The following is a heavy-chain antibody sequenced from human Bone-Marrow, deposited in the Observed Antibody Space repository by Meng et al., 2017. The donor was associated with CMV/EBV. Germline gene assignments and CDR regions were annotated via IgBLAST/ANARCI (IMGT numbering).Heavy chain of an antibody. CDR3: ARASPPKTRQYYDFWSAPRAGMDV. CDR1: GYTFTGYY. D-gene: IGHD3-3*01. Sequence: ASVKVSCKASGYTFTGYYMHWVRQAPGQGLEWMGWINPNSGGTNYAQKFRGRVTMTRDTSISTAYMELSRLRSDDTAVYYCARASPPKTRQYYDFWSAPRAGMDVWGQGTTVTVSS. V-gene: IGHV1-2*02. CDR2: INPNSGGT. J-gene: IGHJ6*02.